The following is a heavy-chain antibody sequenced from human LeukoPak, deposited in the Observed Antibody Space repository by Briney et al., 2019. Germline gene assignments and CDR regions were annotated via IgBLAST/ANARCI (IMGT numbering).Heavy chain of an antibody. J-gene: IGHJ4*01. CDR1: GFTFGDYA. V-gene: IGHV3-49*04. CDR3: TRVIVATKDY. CDR2: IRSKAYGGTT. D-gene: IGHD5-12*01. Sequence: GGSLRLSCTASGFTFGDYAMSWVRQAPGKGLEWVGFIRSKAYGGTTEYAASVKGRFTISRDDSKSIAYLQMNSLKTEDTAVYYCTRVIVATKDYWGQGTLVTVSS.